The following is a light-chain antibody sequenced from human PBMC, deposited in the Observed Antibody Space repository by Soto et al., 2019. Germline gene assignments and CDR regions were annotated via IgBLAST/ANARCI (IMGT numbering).Light chain of an antibody. CDR1: QSISSW. J-gene: IGKJ4*01. CDR2: KAS. CDR3: QQYNSYPLT. Sequence: DIQMTQSPSTLSASVGDRVSITCRASQSISSWLAWYQQTPGKAPKLLISKASNLESGVPTRFSGSGSGTEFTLTISSLQPYDFATYYCQQYNSYPLTFGGGTKVEIK. V-gene: IGKV1-5*03.